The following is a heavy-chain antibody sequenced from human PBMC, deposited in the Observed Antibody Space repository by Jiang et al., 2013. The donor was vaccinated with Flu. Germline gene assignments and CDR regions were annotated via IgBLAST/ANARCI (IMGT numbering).Heavy chain of an antibody. D-gene: IGHD2-15*01. J-gene: IGHJ5*02. CDR2: IYYSGST. V-gene: IGHV4-59*12. CDR1: GGSISSYY. CDR3: ARLGSHYCSGGSCYRGFDP. Sequence: PGLVKPSETLSLTCTVSGGSISSYYWSWIRQPPGKGLEWIGYIYYSGSTNYNPSLKSRVTISVDTSKNQFSLKLSSVTAADTAVYYCARLGSHYCSGGSCYRGFDPWGQGTLVTVSS.